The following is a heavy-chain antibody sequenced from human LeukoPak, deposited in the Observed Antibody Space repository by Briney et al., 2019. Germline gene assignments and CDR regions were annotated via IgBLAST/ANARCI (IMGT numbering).Heavy chain of an antibody. J-gene: IGHJ4*02. CDR2: ISYDGSIK. D-gene: IGHD6-19*01. V-gene: IGHV3-30-3*01. CDR1: GFTFSSYA. CDR3: ARGPGYSSGWYVLSVDY. Sequence: PGRSLRLSCAASGFTFSSYAMHWVRQAPGKGLEWVAVISYDGSIKYYADSVKGRFTTSRDNSKNMLYLQMNSLSAEDTAVYYYARGPGYSSGWYVLSVDYWGQGTLVTVSS.